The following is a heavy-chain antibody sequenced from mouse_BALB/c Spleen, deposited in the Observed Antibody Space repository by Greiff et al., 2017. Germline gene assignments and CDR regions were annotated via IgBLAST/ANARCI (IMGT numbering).Heavy chain of an antibody. J-gene: IGHJ3*01. D-gene: IGHD2-1*01. CDR2: ISSGGST. Sequence: EVQRVESGGGLVKPGGSLKLSCAASGFTFSSYAMSWVRQTPEKRLEWVASISSGGSTYYPDSVKGRFTISRDNARNILYLQMSSLRSEDTAMYYCARKGNGNYVWFAYWGQGTLVTVSA. CDR3: ARKGNGNYVWFAY. CDR1: GFTFSSYA. V-gene: IGHV5-6-5*01.